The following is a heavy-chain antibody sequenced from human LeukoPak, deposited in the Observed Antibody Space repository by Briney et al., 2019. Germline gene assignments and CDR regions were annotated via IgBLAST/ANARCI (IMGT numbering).Heavy chain of an antibody. V-gene: IGHV3-64D*06. CDR1: GFTFSNYA. Sequence: PGGSLRLSCSASGFTFSNYAMHWVRQAPGKGLEFVSGISSTGGSTNYPDSVKDRFSISRDNSKNTLYLQMTSLRADDTAVYYCVKDQHCSTISWATSTGFDPWGQGTSVTVSS. CDR3: VKDQHCSTISWATSTGFDP. J-gene: IGHJ5*02. CDR2: ISSTGGST. D-gene: IGHD2-2*01.